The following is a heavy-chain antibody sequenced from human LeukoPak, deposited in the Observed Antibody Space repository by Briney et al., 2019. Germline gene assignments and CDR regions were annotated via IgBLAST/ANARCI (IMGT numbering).Heavy chain of an antibody. CDR1: GFTFTSA. Sequence: GGSLRLSCAASGFTFTSAMRWVRQAPGKGLEWVSSISGSGGNTFYADSVKGRFTISRDNSKNTLYLQMNSLRAEDTAVYYCTKGQSQPKYYFDYSGQGTLVTVSP. D-gene: IGHD2-2*01. J-gene: IGHJ4*02. V-gene: IGHV3-23*01. CDR3: TKGQSQPKYYFDY. CDR2: ISGSGGNT.